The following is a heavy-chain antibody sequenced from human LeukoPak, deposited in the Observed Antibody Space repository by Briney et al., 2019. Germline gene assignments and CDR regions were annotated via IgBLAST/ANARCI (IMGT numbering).Heavy chain of an antibody. Sequence: PGGSLRLSCAASGFTFSSYWMRWVRQAPGKGLVWVSRINSDGSSTSYADSVKGRFTISRDNAKNTLYLQMNSLRAEDTAVYYCARDVGITIFGVVIENYFDYWGQGTLVTVSS. J-gene: IGHJ4*02. CDR1: GFTFSSYW. CDR2: INSDGSST. D-gene: IGHD3-3*01. CDR3: ARDVGITIFGVVIENYFDY. V-gene: IGHV3-74*01.